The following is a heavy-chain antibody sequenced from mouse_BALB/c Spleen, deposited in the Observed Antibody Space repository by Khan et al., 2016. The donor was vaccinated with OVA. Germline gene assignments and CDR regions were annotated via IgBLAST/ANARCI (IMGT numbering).Heavy chain of an antibody. D-gene: IGHD1-2*01. J-gene: IGHJ4*01. Sequence: QVQLKESGPGLVAPSQNLSITCTVSGFSLTSYGVHWVRQPPGKGLDWLGVIWAGGSTSYNSALMSRLSISKDNSKSHVFLEMSSLQTDDTAMYYCAREPPNYYYGYRTMENWGQGTSVTVSS. CDR1: GFSLTSYG. V-gene: IGHV2-9*02. CDR2: IWAGGST. CDR3: AREPPNYYYGYRTMEN.